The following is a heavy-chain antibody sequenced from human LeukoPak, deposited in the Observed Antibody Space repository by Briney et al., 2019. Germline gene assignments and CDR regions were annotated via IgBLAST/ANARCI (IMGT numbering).Heavy chain of an antibody. D-gene: IGHD3-3*01. V-gene: IGHV1-2*02. CDR2: INPNSGGT. CDR1: GYTFTGYY. J-gene: IGHJ4*02. Sequence: ASVKVSCKASGYTFTGYYMHWVRQAPGQGLEWMGWINPNSGGTNYAQKFQGRVTMTRDTSISTAYMELSRLRSDDTAVYYCARGRNYDFWSGYYRTTVFDYWGPGTLVTVSS. CDR3: ARGRNYDFWSGYYRTTVFDY.